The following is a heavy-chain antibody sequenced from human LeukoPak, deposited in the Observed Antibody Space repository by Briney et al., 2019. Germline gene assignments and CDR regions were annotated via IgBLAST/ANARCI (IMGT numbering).Heavy chain of an antibody. CDR2: IVPIFGTA. V-gene: IGHV1-69*01. Sequence: SVKVSCKASGGTFSSYAISWVRQAPGQGLEWMGGIVPIFGTANYAQKFQGRVTITADESTSTAYMELSSLRSEDTAVYYCARDYSSDDFWSGYYTGRDYYYYMDVWGKGTTVTVSS. CDR3: ARDYSSDDFWSGYYTGRDYYYYMDV. CDR1: GGTFSSYA. J-gene: IGHJ6*03. D-gene: IGHD3-3*01.